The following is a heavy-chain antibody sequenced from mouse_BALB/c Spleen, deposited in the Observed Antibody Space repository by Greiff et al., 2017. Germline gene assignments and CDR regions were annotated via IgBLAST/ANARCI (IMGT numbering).Heavy chain of an antibody. Sequence: VQLQQSGAELMKPGASVKISCKATGYTFSRYWIEWVKQRPGHGLEWIGEILPGSGSTNYNAKLKGKATFTADTTSNTAYMQLSSLTSEDSAVYYSARSSRGYGGYWGQGTSVTVSS. D-gene: IGHD1-1*02. J-gene: IGHJ4*01. CDR2: ILPGSGST. V-gene: IGHV1-9*01. CDR1: GYTFSRYW. CDR3: ARSSRGYGGY.